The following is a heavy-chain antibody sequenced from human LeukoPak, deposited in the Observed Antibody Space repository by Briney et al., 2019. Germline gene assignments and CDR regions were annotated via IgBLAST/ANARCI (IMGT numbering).Heavy chain of an antibody. J-gene: IGHJ6*03. CDR1: GYTFTGYY. V-gene: IGHV1-2*02. D-gene: IGHD3-10*01. CDR3: ARDPGAKKAYYYYYMDV. Sequence: ASVKVSCKASGYTFTGYYMHWVRQAPGQGLEWMGWINPNSGGTNYAQKFQGRVTMTRDTSISTAYMELSRLRSDDTAVYYCARDPGAKKAYYYYYMDVWGKGTTVTISS. CDR2: INPNSGGT.